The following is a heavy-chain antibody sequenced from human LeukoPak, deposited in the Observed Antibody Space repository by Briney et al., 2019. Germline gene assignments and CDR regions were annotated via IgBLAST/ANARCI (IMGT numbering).Heavy chain of an antibody. CDR1: GFTFTRYG. D-gene: IGHD2-15*01. CDR3: ARVSLGGLAANWFDS. V-gene: IGHV3-74*01. Sequence: GGSLRLSCAASGFTFTRYGMHWVRHAPGKGLLWVSRINGDGDTTNHADSVKGRFTISRDNAKNTLYLQMNSLRVEDSGVYYCARVSLGGLAANWFDSWGQGTLVTVSS. CDR2: INGDGDTT. J-gene: IGHJ5*01.